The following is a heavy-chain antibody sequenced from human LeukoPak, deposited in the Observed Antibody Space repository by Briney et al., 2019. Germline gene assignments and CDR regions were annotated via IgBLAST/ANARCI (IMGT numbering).Heavy chain of an antibody. V-gene: IGHV1-2*02. CDR3: ARDKGLLWFGELLTSYNWFDP. Sequence: ASVKVSCKASGYTFTGYYMHWVRQAPGQGLEWMGWINPNSGGTNYAQKFQGRVTMTRDTSISTAYMELSRLRSDDTAVYYCARDKGLLWFGELLTSYNWFDPWGQGTLVTVSS. CDR1: GYTFTGYY. J-gene: IGHJ5*02. CDR2: INPNSGGT. D-gene: IGHD3-10*01.